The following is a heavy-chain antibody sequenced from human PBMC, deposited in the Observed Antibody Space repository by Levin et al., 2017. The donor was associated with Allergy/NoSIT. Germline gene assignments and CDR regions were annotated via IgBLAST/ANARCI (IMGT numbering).Heavy chain of an antibody. D-gene: IGHD2-15*01. J-gene: IGHJ4*02. CDR2: INPSAHVT. Sequence: PGGSLRLSCQASGYTFTSYYVHWVRQAPGHGLEWMGIINPSAHVTSYAQKFQGRVTMTRDRPTSTVYLELSSLRSEDTAIYYCARGLGINCSGIRCYSLNYDSWGQGTLVTVSS. CDR1: GYTFTSYY. V-gene: IGHV1-46*01. CDR3: ARGLGINCSGIRCYSLNYDS.